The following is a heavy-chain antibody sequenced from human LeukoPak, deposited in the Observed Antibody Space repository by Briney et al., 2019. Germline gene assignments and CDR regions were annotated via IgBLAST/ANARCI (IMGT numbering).Heavy chain of an antibody. CDR2: INHSGST. D-gene: IGHD3-16*01. CDR3: ARGKDSGGSHMDV. Sequence: PSETLSLTCSVSGGSISSSAYYWSWIRQPPGKGLEWIGEINHSGSTNYNPSLKSRVTISVDTSKNQFSLKLSSVTAADTAVYYCARGKDSGGSHMDVWGKGTTVTVSS. CDR1: GGSISSSAYY. V-gene: IGHV4-39*07. J-gene: IGHJ6*03.